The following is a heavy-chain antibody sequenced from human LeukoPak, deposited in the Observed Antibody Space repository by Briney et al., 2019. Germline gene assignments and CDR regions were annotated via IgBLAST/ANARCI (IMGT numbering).Heavy chain of an antibody. CDR2: IYYSGST. J-gene: IGHJ5*02. D-gene: IGHD2-21*02. CDR1: GGSISSSSYY. V-gene: IGHV4-39*07. Sequence: SETLSLTCTVSGGSISSSSYYWGWIRQPPGKGLEWIGSIYYSGSTYYNPSLKSRVTISVDTSKNQFSLKLSSVTAADTAVYYCARRDCVGDRYSNWFDPWGQGTLVTVSP. CDR3: ARRDCVGDRYSNWFDP.